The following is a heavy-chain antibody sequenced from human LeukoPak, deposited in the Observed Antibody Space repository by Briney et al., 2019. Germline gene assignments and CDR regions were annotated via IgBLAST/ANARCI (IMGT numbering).Heavy chain of an antibody. CDR2: ISGSGGST. CDR1: GFTFSSYA. CDR3: AKDLAHSLDSVGWSGDYYYGMDV. D-gene: IGHD6-19*01. V-gene: IGHV3-23*01. Sequence: QSGGSLRLSCAASGFTFSSYAMSWVRQAPGKGLEWVSAISGSGGSTNYADSVKGRFTISKDNSKNSLYLQMNSLRPEDTAVYYCAKDLAHSLDSVGWSGDYYYGMDVWGKGTTVTVSS. J-gene: IGHJ6*04.